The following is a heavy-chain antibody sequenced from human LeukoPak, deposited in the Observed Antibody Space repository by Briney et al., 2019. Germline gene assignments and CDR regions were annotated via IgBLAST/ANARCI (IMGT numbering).Heavy chain of an antibody. CDR1: GYSISSGYY. D-gene: IGHD3-10*01. CDR3: ARGYGDRRDYYYYYMDV. Sequence: SETLSLTCTVSGYSISSGYYWGWIRQPPGKGLEWIGSGSTYYNPSLKSRVTISVDTSKNQFSLKLSSVTAADTAVYYCARGYGDRRDYYYYYMDVWGKGTTVTVSS. V-gene: IGHV4-38-2*02. J-gene: IGHJ6*03. CDR2: SGST.